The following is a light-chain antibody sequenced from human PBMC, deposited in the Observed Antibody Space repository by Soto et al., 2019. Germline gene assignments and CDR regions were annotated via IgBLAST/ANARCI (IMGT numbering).Light chain of an antibody. CDR3: QSYDSSLSGSV. J-gene: IGLJ1*01. CDR2: EVS. Sequence: QSALTQPASVSGSPGQSITISCTGTSSDVGGYKYVSWYQQHPGKAPKLMIYEVSKRPSGVPDRFSGSKSGTSASLAITGLQAEDEADYYCQSYDSSLSGSVFGTGTKVTVL. V-gene: IGLV2-14*01. CDR1: SSDVGGYKY.